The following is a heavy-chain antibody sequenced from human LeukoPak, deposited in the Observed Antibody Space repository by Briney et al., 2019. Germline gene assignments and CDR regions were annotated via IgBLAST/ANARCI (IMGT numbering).Heavy chain of an antibody. D-gene: IGHD6-19*01. CDR2: IYDSVPT. V-gene: IGHV4-4*09. Sequence: PSETLSLTCTTSGLPISRFFWNWVRQPPGQGLEWIGNIYDSVPTFFNPSLMSRVTISVDTSKGQFSLQRASVTAADTAVYYCVQTTGWPGFDYWGQGILVTVSS. CDR1: GLPISRFF. J-gene: IGHJ4*02. CDR3: VQTTGWPGFDY.